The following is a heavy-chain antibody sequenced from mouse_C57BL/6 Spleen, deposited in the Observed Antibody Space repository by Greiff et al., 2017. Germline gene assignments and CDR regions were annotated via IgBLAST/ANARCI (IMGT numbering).Heavy chain of an antibody. V-gene: IGHV2-2*01. CDR1: GFSLTSYG. Sequence: QVQLQQSGPGLVQPSQSLSITCTASGFSLTSYGVHWVRQSPGKGLEWLGVIWSGGSTDYNAAFITRLSISKDNSKSQVFFKRNSLQADETAIYYGARVRSYAMDYWGQGTSVTVSS. D-gene: IGHD1-1*01. CDR2: IWSGGST. CDR3: ARVRSYAMDY. J-gene: IGHJ4*01.